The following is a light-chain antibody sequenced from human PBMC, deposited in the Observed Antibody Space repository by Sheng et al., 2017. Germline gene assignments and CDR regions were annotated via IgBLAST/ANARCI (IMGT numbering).Light chain of an antibody. CDR1: QSLGTRQ. CDR2: GAS. V-gene: IGKV3-15*01. Sequence: EIVLTQSPGTLSLSPGERVTLSCRASQSLGTRQVAWYLQRPGQAPRLLIYGASSRATGIPARFSGSGSGTEFTLTISSLQSEDFAVYYCQQYSDWPPYTFGQGTKLEIK. J-gene: IGKJ2*01. CDR3: QQYSDWPPYT.